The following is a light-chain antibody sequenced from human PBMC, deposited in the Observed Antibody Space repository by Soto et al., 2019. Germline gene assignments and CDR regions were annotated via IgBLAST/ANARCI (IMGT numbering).Light chain of an antibody. J-gene: IGLJ3*02. V-gene: IGLV1-44*01. CDR2: NYV. CDR3: AAWDDSLNGVL. CDR1: SSNIGDNT. Sequence: QSVLTQPPSTSGTPGQRVTISCSGSSSNIGDNTVNWYQQLPGTAPKLLIYNYVQRPSGVPDRFSGSKSGTSASLAISGLQFEDEATYYCAAWDDSLNGVLFGGGTKLTVL.